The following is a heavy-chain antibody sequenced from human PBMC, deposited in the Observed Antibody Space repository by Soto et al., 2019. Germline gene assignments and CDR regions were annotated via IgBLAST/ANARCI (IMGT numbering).Heavy chain of an antibody. CDR1: GFTFSSYG. D-gene: IGHD6-6*01. CDR2: IWSDGSNK. V-gene: IGHV3-33*01. CDR3: ARAATAARPLTTIDI. J-gene: IGHJ3*02. Sequence: QVQLVESGGDVVQPGRSLRLSCAASGFTFSSYGMHWVRQAPGKGLEWVAVIWSDGSNKYYADSVKGRFTISRDNSKNTLYLQMNSLRAEDTAVYYCARAATAARPLTTIDIWGQGTMVTVSS.